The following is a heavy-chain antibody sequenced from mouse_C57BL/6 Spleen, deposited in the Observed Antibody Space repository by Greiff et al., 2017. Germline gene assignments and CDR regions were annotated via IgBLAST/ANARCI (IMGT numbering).Heavy chain of an antibody. Sequence: VQLQQSGTELVKPGASVKLSCKASGYTFTSYWMHWVKQRPGQGLEWIGNINPSNGGTNYNEKFKSKATLTVDKSSSTASMQLSSLTSEDSAVYYCARGGGYYEDYAMDYWCQGTSVTVSS. CDR1: GYTFTSYW. V-gene: IGHV1-53*01. CDR3: ARGGGYYEDYAMDY. J-gene: IGHJ4*01. D-gene: IGHD2-3*01. CDR2: INPSNGGT.